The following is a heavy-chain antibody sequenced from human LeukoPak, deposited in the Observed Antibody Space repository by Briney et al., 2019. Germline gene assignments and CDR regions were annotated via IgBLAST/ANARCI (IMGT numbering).Heavy chain of an antibody. CDR2: VNPDDSDT. CDR3: ARLRWPRGGRSSFDY. D-gene: IGHD3-10*01. J-gene: IGHJ4*02. CDR1: GYSFTSHW. Sequence: GESLKISCKGSGYSFTSHWIGWVRQLPGKGLEWMGIVNPDDSDTIYSPSFQGQVTISADESITTAYLQWSSLKASDTAMYYCARLRWPRGGRSSFDYWGQGALVTVSS. V-gene: IGHV5-51*01.